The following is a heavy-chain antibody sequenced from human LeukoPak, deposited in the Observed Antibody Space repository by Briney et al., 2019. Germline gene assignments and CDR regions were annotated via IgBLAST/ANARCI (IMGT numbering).Heavy chain of an antibody. CDR1: GFTFSSYS. CDR2: ISSSGSTI. V-gene: IGHV3-48*01. D-gene: IGHD6-19*01. Sequence: GGSLRLSCAASGFTFSSYSMNWVRQAPGKGLEWVSYISSSGSTIYYADSVKGRFTISRDNSKNTLYLQMNSLRAEDTAVYYCAKDLRVYSSGWGYWGQGTLVTVSS. J-gene: IGHJ4*02. CDR3: AKDLRVYSSGWGY.